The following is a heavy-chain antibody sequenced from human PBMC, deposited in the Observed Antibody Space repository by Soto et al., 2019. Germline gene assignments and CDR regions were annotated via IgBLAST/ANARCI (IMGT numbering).Heavy chain of an antibody. D-gene: IGHD3-16*02. CDR2: INAGNGNT. Sequence: QVQLVQSGAEVKKPGASVKVSCKASGYTFTSYAIHWVRQAPGQRLEWMGWINAGNGNTKYSQKFQGRVTITRDTSASTAYMELSSLRSDDTAVYYCVWGSYRYTEVSDSWGQGTLVTVSS. CDR1: GYTFTSYA. J-gene: IGHJ4*02. V-gene: IGHV1-3*01. CDR3: VWGSYRYTEVSDS.